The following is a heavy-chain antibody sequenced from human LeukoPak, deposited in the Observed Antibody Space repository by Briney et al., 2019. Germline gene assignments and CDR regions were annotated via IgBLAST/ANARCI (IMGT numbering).Heavy chain of an antibody. CDR3: ATPPSDRGTSPGFYFHY. Sequence: GGSLRLSCAASGFTFSNDWMSWVRQAPGKGLEWVANINQNGGETYYVDSVKGRFTISRDNAKNSLYLQMNSLRAEDTAVYYCATPPSDRGTSPGFYFHYWGQGALVTVSS. V-gene: IGHV3-7*01. CDR1: GFTFSNDW. J-gene: IGHJ4*02. CDR2: INQNGGET. D-gene: IGHD1-14*01.